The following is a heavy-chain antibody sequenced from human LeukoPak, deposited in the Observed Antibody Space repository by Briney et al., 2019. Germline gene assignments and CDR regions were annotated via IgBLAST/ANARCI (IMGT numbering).Heavy chain of an antibody. CDR1: GYTFSSYW. V-gene: IGHV3-74*01. J-gene: IGHJ4*02. Sequence: GGSLRLSCAASGYTFSSYWMHWVRQAPGKGLMWVSRINSDGSRTTYADSVRGRFTISRDNAKSTLYLQMNSLRAEDTAVYYCARVRDDYTYFDCWGQGTLVTVSS. CDR2: INSDGSRT. D-gene: IGHD4-11*01. CDR3: ARVRDDYTYFDC.